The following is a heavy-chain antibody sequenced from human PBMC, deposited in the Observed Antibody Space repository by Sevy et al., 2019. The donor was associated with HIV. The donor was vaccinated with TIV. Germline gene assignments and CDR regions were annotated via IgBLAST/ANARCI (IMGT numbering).Heavy chain of an antibody. D-gene: IGHD3-22*01. CDR3: ARDLGGYYDSSGYYPIDY. CDR1: GYTFTSYG. CDR2: ISAYNGNT. J-gene: IGHJ4*02. V-gene: IGHV1-18*01. Sequence: ASVKVSCKASGYTFTSYGISWVRQAPGQGLEWMGWISAYNGNTNYAQKLQGRVTMTTDTSTSTAYMELRSLRSDDTAPYFCARDLGGYYDSSGYYPIDYWGQGTLVTVSS.